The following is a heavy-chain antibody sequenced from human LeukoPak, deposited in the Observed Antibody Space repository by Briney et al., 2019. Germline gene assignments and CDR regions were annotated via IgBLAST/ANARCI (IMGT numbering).Heavy chain of an antibody. CDR1: AGSLSSSSYH. CDR3: ARLSLLEWTYA. V-gene: IGHV4-39*01. Sequence: SETLSLTCTVSAGSLSSSSYHCGWIRQPPGKGLEWIGSISYGVSTYYNPSRKSRVTISGDMSKNQFSLKLSSVTAADTAVYYCARLSLLEWTYAWGQGTLVTVSS. D-gene: IGHD3-3*01. CDR2: ISYGVST. J-gene: IGHJ5*02.